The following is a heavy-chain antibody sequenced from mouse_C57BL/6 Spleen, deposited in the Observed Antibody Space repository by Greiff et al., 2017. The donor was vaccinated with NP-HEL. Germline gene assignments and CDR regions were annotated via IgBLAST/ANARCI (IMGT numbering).Heavy chain of an antibody. J-gene: IGHJ4*01. Sequence: EVQGVESGGGLVKPGGSLKLSCAASGFTFSSYAMTWVRQTPEKRLEWVATISDGGSYTYYPDNVKGRFTISRDNAKNNLYLQMSHLKSEDTAMYYCEGAMDYWGQGTSVTVSS. CDR1: GFTFSSYA. CDR3: EGAMDY. CDR2: ISDGGSYT. V-gene: IGHV5-4*01.